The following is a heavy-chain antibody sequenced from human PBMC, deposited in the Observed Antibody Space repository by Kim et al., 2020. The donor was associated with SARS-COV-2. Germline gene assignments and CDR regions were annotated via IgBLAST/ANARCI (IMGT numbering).Heavy chain of an antibody. CDR1: GYTLTELS. Sequence: ASVKVSCKVSGYTLTELSMHWVRQAPGKGLEWMGGFYPEDGETIYAQKFQGRVTMTEDTYTDTAYMELSSLRSEDTAVYYWATGPPYCSGGSCSLWFDPWGQGTLVTVSS. D-gene: IGHD2-15*01. CDR2: FYPEDGET. J-gene: IGHJ5*02. V-gene: IGHV1-24*01. CDR3: ATGPPYCSGGSCSLWFDP.